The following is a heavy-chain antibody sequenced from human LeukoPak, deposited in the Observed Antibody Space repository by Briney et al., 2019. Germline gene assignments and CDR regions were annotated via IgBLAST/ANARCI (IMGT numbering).Heavy chain of an antibody. CDR1: GYSFTRYW. J-gene: IGHJ3*02. D-gene: IGHD3-10*01. V-gene: IGHV5-51*01. CDR2: LYPDDSDT. Sequence: GESLKISCKGSGYSFTRYWIGWVRQMPGKGLEWMGILYPDDSDTRYSPSFQGQVTISADKSITTAYLQWSSLRASDTAMYYCARRPGRAFDIWGQGTMVTVSS. CDR3: ARRPGRAFDI.